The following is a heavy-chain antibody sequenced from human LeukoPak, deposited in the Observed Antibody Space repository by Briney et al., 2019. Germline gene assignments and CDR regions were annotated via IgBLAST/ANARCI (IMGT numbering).Heavy chain of an antibody. Sequence: SETLSLTCAVSGGSVSLSNWWSWVRQPPGKGLEWIGEIYHSGSTNYNPSLKSRVTISVDTSKNQFSLKLSSVTAADTAVYYCARDKKDYDYVWGSYRLWGQGTLVTVSS. CDR3: ARDKKDYDYVWGSYRL. CDR1: GGSVSLSNW. J-gene: IGHJ4*02. D-gene: IGHD3-16*02. V-gene: IGHV4-4*02. CDR2: IYHSGST.